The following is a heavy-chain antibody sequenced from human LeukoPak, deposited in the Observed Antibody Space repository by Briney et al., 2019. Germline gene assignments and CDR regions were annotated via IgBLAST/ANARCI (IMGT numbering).Heavy chain of an antibody. D-gene: IGHD2-21*02. CDR3: ARSKYCGGDCYSGPLDY. Sequence: ASVKVSCKASGYTFTSYYMHWVRQAPGQGLEWMGIINPSGGSTSYGQKFQGRVTMTRDTSTSTVYMELSSLRSEDTAVYYCARSKYCGGDCYSGPLDYWGQGTLVTVSS. CDR2: INPSGGST. CDR1: GYTFTSYY. V-gene: IGHV1-46*01. J-gene: IGHJ4*02.